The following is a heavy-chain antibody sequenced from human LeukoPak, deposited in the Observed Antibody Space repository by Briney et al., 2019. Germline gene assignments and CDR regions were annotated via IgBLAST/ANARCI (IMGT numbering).Heavy chain of an antibody. CDR1: GGSFSGYY. V-gene: IGHV4-34*01. D-gene: IGHD2-2*01. CDR2: INHSGST. J-gene: IGHJ3*02. Sequence: PSETLSLTCAVYGGSFSGYYWSWIRQPPGKGLEWIGEINHSGSTNYNPSLKSRVTISVDTSKNQFSLKLSSVTAADTAVYYCAREARYCSSTSCSANDAFDIWGQGTMVTVSS. CDR3: AREARYCSSTSCSANDAFDI.